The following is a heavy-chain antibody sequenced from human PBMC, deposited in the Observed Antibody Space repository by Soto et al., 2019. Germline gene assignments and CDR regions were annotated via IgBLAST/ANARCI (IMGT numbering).Heavy chain of an antibody. CDR2: ITTSRHTL. V-gene: IGHV3-48*02. J-gene: IGHJ6*02. D-gene: IGHD5-18*01. CDR3: ARHGIQVSHDV. CDR1: GFPFSSYS. Sequence: EVQLVESGGGLVHPGGSLRLSCAASGFPFSSYSMDWVRQAPGQGLEWISYITTSRHTLYYADSVRGRFTISRDNAKNSLFLQMNSLRDEDTAVYYGARHGIQVSHDVWGQGTTVIVSS.